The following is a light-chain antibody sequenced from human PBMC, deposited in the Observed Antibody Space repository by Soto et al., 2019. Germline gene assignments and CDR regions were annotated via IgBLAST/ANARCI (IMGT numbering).Light chain of an antibody. V-gene: IGKV1-5*03. Sequence: DIQMTQSPSSLSASVRDRVTITCQASQDISNYLNWYQQKPGKAPKLLIYKASTLESGVPSRFSGGGIGTEFSLSISSLQPDDFATYYCQQYSTYPYIFGQGTKVDIK. J-gene: IGKJ2*01. CDR2: KAS. CDR1: QDISNY. CDR3: QQYSTYPYI.